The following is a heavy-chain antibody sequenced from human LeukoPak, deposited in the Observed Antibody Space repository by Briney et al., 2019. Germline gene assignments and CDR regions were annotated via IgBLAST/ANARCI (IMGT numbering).Heavy chain of an antibody. CDR1: GFTFSSYA. CDR3: AKGRGATYYFDY. V-gene: IGHV3-23*01. CDR2: ISGSGGST. Sequence: PGGSLRLSCAASGFTFSSYAMNWVRQAPGKGLEWVSAISGSGGSTYYADSVKGRFIISRDNSKNTLYLQMNSLRAEDTAAYYCAKGRGATYYFDYWGQGTLVTVSS. J-gene: IGHJ4*02. D-gene: IGHD1-26*01.